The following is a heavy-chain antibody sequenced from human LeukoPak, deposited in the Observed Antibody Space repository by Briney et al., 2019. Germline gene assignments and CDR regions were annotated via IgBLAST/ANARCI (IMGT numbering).Heavy chain of an antibody. V-gene: IGHV4-34*01. CDR1: GGSFSGYY. CDR3: AGDPSR. CDR2: INHSGST. J-gene: IGHJ4*02. D-gene: IGHD6-25*01. Sequence: SETLSLTCAVYGGSFSGYYWSWIRQPPGKGLEWIGEINHSGSTNYNPSLKSRVTISVDTSKNQFSLKRSSVTAADTAVYYCAGDPSRWGQGTLVTVSS.